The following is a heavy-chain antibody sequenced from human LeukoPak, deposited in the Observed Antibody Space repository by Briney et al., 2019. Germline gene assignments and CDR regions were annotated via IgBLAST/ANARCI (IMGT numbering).Heavy chain of an antibody. D-gene: IGHD6-19*01. CDR1: GFTFDDYG. CDR2: INWSGGST. J-gene: IGHJ5*02. Sequence: GGSLRLSCAASGFTFDDYGMSWVRQAPGKGLEWVSGINWSGGSTGYGDSMRGRFTISRDNAKNSLYLQMNSLRAEDTAVYYCAKDRVRAVAGDWFDPWGQGTLVTVSS. CDR3: AKDRVRAVAGDWFDP. V-gene: IGHV3-20*04.